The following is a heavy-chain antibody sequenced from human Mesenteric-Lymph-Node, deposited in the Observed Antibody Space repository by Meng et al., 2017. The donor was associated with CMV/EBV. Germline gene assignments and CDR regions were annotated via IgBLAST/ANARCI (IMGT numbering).Heavy chain of an antibody. CDR3: GGGDFWSGSSLY. J-gene: IGHJ4*02. D-gene: IGHD3-3*01. Sequence: GESLKISCAASGFTFSSYYMSWVRQAPGKGLEWVANIKYDGTDKYYVDSVKGRFAISRDNAYSSLSLQMNSLRAEDTAVYYCGGGDFWSGSSLYWGQGTLVTVSS. V-gene: IGHV3-7*04. CDR2: IKYDGTDK. CDR1: GFTFSSYY.